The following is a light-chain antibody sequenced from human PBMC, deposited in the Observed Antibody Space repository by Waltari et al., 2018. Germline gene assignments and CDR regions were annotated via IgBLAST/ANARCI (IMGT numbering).Light chain of an antibody. J-gene: IGLJ3*02. V-gene: IGLV2-14*01. CDR1: NNDIGNYHY. Sequence: QSALTQPASVSGPLGQSITISCLGTNNDIGNYHYVSWYQQLPGEAPRLIIYEVSNRPSRVSSRFSGSKSGMTASLTISGLQADDEATYYCCSHTNIGTWVFGGGTTLTVL. CDR2: EVS. CDR3: CSHTNIGTWV.